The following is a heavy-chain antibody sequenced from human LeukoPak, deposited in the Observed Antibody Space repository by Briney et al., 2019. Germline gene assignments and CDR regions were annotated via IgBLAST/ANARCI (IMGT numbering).Heavy chain of an antibody. CDR1: GYTFTTYD. Sequence: GASVKVSCKASGYTFTTYDINWVRQATGQGLEWMGWMNPNSGNTGYAQKFQGRVTMTRNTSISTAYMELSSLRSEDTAVYYCARGLVVLAATPWAFDIWGHGTMVTVSS. D-gene: IGHD2-15*01. CDR2: MNPNSGNT. J-gene: IGHJ3*02. V-gene: IGHV1-8*01. CDR3: ARGLVVLAATPWAFDI.